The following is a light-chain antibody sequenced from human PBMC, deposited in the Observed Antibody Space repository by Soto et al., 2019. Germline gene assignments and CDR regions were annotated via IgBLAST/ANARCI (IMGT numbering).Light chain of an antibody. J-gene: IGLJ2*01. V-gene: IGLV2-18*02. CDR3: SSYTTSSSLI. CDR2: EVT. Sequence: QSVLTQPPSVSGSPGQSVTISCDGTSSDVGSYDRVSWYQQPPGTAPKLMIYEVTNRPSGVPDRFSGSKSGNTASLTISGLQPEDEADYYCSSYTTSSSLIFGGGTKLTVL. CDR1: SSDVGSYDR.